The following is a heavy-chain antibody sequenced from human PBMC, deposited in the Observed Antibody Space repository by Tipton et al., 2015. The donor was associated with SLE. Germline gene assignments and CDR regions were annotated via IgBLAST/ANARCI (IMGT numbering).Heavy chain of an antibody. V-gene: IGHV4-59*01. CDR2: ISYSGVT. J-gene: IGHJ1*01. CDR3: AMVVGTRRSTLEP. Sequence: GLVKPSETLSLTCSVSGDSTSGYYWTWIRQSPGKELEWIGYISYSGVTYYNPSLKSRLSISMDTSKSQFSLRLTSVTVADTAVYFCAMVVGTRRSTLEPWGLGLLVSVPS. CDR1: GDSTSGYY. D-gene: IGHD1-14*01.